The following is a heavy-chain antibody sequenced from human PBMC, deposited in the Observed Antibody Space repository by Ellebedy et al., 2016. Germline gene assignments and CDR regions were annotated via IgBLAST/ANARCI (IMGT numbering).Heavy chain of an antibody. CDR1: GFSLTTTGMC. J-gene: IGHJ4*01. Sequence: SGPTLVXPTQTLTLTCTFSGFSLTTTGMCVSWIRQPPGKALEWPAFIDWDADDYYSASLETRLTISRDISTNQVALTMTNMDPVGTATYFCARTIYASGTYYFDFWGHGTLVTVSS. V-gene: IGHV2-70*01. CDR3: ARTIYASGTYYFDF. D-gene: IGHD3-10*01. CDR2: IDWDADD.